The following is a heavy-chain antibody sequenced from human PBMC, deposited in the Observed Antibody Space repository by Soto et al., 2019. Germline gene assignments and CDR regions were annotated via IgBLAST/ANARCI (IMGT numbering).Heavy chain of an antibody. J-gene: IGHJ4*02. CDR1: GFNLKRFA. CDR3: AKADGEQWLIPHLDN. CDR2: ISCCGGST. D-gene: IGHD6-19*01. V-gene: IGHV3-23*01. Sequence: EVQLLESGGGVVQPGGSLRLSCEASGFNLKRFAMGWVRQAPGEGLEWVSGISCCGGSTTYADSVKGRFTLARDDSKNTLSLHLNSLRFEDTARYFCAKADGEQWLIPHLDNWGQGTLVTVS.